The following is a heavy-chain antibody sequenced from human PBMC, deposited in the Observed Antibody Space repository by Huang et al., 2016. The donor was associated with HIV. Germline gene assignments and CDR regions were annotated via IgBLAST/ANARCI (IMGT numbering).Heavy chain of an antibody. D-gene: IGHD3-16*01. CDR1: GGSFSRHY. J-gene: IGHJ5*02. CDR2: TNHVGNA. CDR3: AREVMISFGGPFDP. Sequence: QVQLQQWGAGLLKPSETLSLTCAVYGGSFSRHYWNWIRQSPGKGLEWIGQTNHVGNANYNPSLESRVTMSVDTSKNQCSLKLTSVTGADTAMYYCAREVMISFGGPFDPWGQGTLVTVSS. V-gene: IGHV4-34*01.